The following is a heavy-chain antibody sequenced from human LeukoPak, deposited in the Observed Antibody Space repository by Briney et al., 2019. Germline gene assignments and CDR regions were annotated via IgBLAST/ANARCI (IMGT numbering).Heavy chain of an antibody. D-gene: IGHD3-22*01. V-gene: IGHV1-69*05. CDR2: IIPIFGTA. Sequence: SVKVSCKASGGTFSSYAISWVRQAPGQGLEWMGGIIPIFGTANYAQKFQGRVTITTDESTSTAYMELSGLRSEDTAVYYCARDADSSGSMGYWGQGTPVTVSS. J-gene: IGHJ4*02. CDR3: ARDADSSGSMGY. CDR1: GGTFSSYA.